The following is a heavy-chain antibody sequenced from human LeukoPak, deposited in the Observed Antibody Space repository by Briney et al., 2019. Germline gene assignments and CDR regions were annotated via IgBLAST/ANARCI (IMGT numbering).Heavy chain of an antibody. CDR1: GGSITGYY. V-gene: IGHV4-59*08. J-gene: IGHJ6*02. CDR3: ARRAYYGMDV. Sequence: SETLSLTCTVSGGSITGYYWSWIRQPPGKGLEWIGYIYYSGSTNYNPSLKSRVTISVDTSKNQFSLKLSSVTAADTAVYYCARRAYYGMDVWGQGTTVTVSS. CDR2: IYYSGST.